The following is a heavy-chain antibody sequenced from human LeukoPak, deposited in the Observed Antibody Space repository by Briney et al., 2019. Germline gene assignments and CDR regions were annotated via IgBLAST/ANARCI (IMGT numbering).Heavy chain of an antibody. CDR3: ATGRGIAAAGTTTLFDY. D-gene: IGHD6-13*01. CDR1: GGTFSSYT. Sequence: ASVKVSCKASGGTFSSYTISWVRQAPGQGREWMGRIIPILGIANYAQKFQGRVTITADKSTSTAYMELSSLRSEDTAVYYCATGRGIAAAGTTTLFDYWGQGTLVTVSS. V-gene: IGHV1-69*02. CDR2: IIPILGIA. J-gene: IGHJ4*02.